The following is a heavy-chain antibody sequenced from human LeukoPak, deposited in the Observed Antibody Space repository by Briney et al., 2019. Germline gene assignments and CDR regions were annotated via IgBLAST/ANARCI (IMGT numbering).Heavy chain of an antibody. J-gene: IGHJ4*02. CDR3: AKDRGAVAGRPPYYFDY. D-gene: IGHD6-19*01. CDR2: ISSSGSDI. CDR1: GFTFSTYS. Sequence: GGSLRLSCAASGFTFSTYSMNWVRQAPGKGLEWVSSISSSGSDIYYADSVKGRFTISRDNSKNTLYLQMNSLRAEDTAVYYCAKDRGAVAGRPPYYFDYWGQGTLVTVSS. V-gene: IGHV3-21*04.